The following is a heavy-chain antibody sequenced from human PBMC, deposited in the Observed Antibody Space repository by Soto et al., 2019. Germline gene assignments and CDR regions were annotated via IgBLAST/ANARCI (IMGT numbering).Heavy chain of an antibody. CDR2: ISGSGDST. Sequence: PGGSLRLSCAASGFIFSSYAMSWVRQAPGKGLEWVSVISGSGDSTYYADSVKGRFTISRDNSKNTLYLQMHSLRAEDTAIYYCEKDANWEDHYWGQGTLVTVSS. CDR3: EKDANWEDHY. D-gene: IGHD1-1*01. V-gene: IGHV3-23*01. CDR1: GFIFSSYA. J-gene: IGHJ4*02.